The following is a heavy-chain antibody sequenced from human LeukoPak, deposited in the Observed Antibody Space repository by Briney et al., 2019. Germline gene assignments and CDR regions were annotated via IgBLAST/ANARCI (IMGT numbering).Heavy chain of an antibody. CDR3: ARLSITIFGVVIIDPYMDV. Sequence: SETLSLTRTVSGYSISSGYYWGWIRQPPGRGLEWIGSMYHSGNTYHNPSLKSRVTMSVDTSKNQFSLNLNSVTAADTAVYYCARLSITIFGVVIIDPYMDVWGKGTTVTVSS. CDR2: MYHSGNT. CDR1: GYSISSGYY. D-gene: IGHD3-3*01. J-gene: IGHJ6*03. V-gene: IGHV4-38-2*02.